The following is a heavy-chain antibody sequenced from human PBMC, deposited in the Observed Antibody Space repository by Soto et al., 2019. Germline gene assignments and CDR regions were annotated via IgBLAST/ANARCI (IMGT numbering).Heavy chain of an antibody. CDR3: ARDLDGGHFFDY. CDR2: INPSGGDT. Sequence: QVQLVQSGAEVKKPGASVKVSCNASGYTFTTYYMHWVRQAPGQGLEWMGIINPSGGDTSYPQKFQGRVTTTRDTSTSTVYMELSSLRSEDTAVYYCARDLDGGHFFDYWGQGTLVTGSS. CDR1: GYTFTTYY. J-gene: IGHJ4*02. V-gene: IGHV1-46*01. D-gene: IGHD2-15*01.